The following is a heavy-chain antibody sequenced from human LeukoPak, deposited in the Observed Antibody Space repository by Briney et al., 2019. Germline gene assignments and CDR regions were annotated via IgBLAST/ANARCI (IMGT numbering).Heavy chain of an antibody. J-gene: IGHJ5*02. CDR1: GGSISSYY. CDR3: ARVRNTAMVRGYNWFDP. D-gene: IGHD5-18*01. Sequence: PSETLSLTCTVSGGSISSYYWSWIRQPPGKGLEWIGYIYYSGSTNYNPSLKSRVTISVDTSKNQFSLKLSSVTAADTAVYCCARVRNTAMVRGYNWFDPWGQGTLVTVSS. CDR2: IYYSGST. V-gene: IGHV4-59*01.